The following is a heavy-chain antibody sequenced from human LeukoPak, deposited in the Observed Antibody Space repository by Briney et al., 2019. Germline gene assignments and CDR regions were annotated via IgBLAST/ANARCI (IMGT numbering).Heavy chain of an antibody. V-gene: IGHV1-46*01. J-gene: IGHJ4*02. Sequence: ASVKVSCKAFGYTFTSNYMHWVRQAPGQGPEWMGVISPSGGSTTYAQKFQGRVTMTEDTSTDTAYMELSSLRSEDTAVYYCATFIRNYYGSGSYWYYFDYWGQGTLVTVSS. D-gene: IGHD3-10*01. CDR2: ISPSGGST. CDR1: GYTFTSNY. CDR3: ATFIRNYYGSGSYWYYFDY.